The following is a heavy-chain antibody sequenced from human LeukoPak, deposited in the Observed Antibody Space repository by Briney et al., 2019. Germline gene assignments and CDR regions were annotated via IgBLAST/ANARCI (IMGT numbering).Heavy chain of an antibody. V-gene: IGHV1-2*02. CDR1: GYTFTGYY. Sequence: GASVKVSCKASGYTFTGYYMHWVRQAPGQGLEWMGWINPNSGGTNYAQKFQGRVTMTRDTSISTAYMELSRLRSDDTAVYHCARDAYSSSSLSIDYWGQGTLVTVSS. CDR2: INPNSGGT. D-gene: IGHD6-6*01. J-gene: IGHJ4*02. CDR3: ARDAYSSSSLSIDY.